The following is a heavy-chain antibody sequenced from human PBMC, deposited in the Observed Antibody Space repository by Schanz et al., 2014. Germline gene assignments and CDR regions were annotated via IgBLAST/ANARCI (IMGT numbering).Heavy chain of an antibody. J-gene: IGHJ4*02. D-gene: IGHD6-13*01. CDR2: ISTSGTYM. CDR1: GFAFSSFA. CDR3: VSQTGSPNY. Sequence: EEQLVESGGGLVQPGGSLRLSCVASGFAFSSFAMTWVRQAPGRGLEWVSSISTSGTYMYIADSLKGRLTISRDDAKKSMYLQMNNLRVEDTAVYFCVSQTGSPNYWGQGTLVTVSS. V-gene: IGHV3-21*01.